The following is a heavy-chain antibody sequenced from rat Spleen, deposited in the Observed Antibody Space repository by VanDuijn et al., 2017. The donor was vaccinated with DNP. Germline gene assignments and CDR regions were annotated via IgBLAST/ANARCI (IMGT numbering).Heavy chain of an antibody. V-gene: IGHV5-20*01. CDR1: GFTFSDYY. CDR2: IRYDGGST. J-gene: IGHJ2*01. CDR3: TTLYYYDGYYY. Sequence: EVQLVESGGGLVQPGRSLKLSCAASGFTFSDYYMAWVRQAPTKGLEWVASIRYDGGSTYYRDSVKGRFTIARDNAKSCLYLQMDSLKSEDTATYYCTTLYYYDGYYYWGQGVMVTVSS. D-gene: IGHD1-12*03.